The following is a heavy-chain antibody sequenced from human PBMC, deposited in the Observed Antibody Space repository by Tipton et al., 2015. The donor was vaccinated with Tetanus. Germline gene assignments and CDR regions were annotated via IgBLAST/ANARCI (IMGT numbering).Heavy chain of an antibody. Sequence: PGLVKPSGTLSLTCTVSGGSIINTTWLTWVRQPPGKGLEWISYIFASGSTNYNPALKSRVTISMDTSKNQISLKLSSVTAADTAVFFCGRRSYCTSPGCFDAFVLWGPGTRLTVS. CDR1: GGSIINTTW. J-gene: IGHJ3*01. D-gene: IGHD2-8*01. CDR3: GRRSYCTSPGCFDAFVL. V-gene: IGHV4-4*02. CDR2: IFASGST.